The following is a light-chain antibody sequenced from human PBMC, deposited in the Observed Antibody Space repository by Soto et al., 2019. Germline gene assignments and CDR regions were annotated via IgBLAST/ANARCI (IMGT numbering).Light chain of an antibody. V-gene: IGKV3D-20*02. Sequence: EIVLTQSPAILSLSPGERATLSCRASQKISNKYLAWYQQKPGQAPRLLIFGASTRASGIPDRFSGRGSGTDFTLTISRLEPEDFAVYYCQQCSNWPYTFGQGTKLEIK. CDR1: QKISNKY. J-gene: IGKJ2*01. CDR3: QQCSNWPYT. CDR2: GAS.